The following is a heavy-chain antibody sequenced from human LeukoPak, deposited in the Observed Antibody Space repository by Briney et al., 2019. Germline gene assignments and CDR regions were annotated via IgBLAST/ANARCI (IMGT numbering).Heavy chain of an antibody. CDR2: IKQDGSEK. D-gene: IGHD2-21*01. J-gene: IGHJ4*02. V-gene: IGHV3-7*01. CDR1: GFTVSSNY. CDR3: AREPNIGVVTYFDS. Sequence: HPGGSLRLSCAASGFTVSSNYMSWVRQAPGKGLEWVANIKQDGSEKYYADSVKGRFTISRDNVKNSLSLQMNSLRAEDTAVYYCAREPNIGVVTYFDSWGQGTLVAVSS.